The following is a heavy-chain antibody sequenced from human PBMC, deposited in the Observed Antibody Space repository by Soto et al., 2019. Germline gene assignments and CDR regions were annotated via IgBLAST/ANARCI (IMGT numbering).Heavy chain of an antibody. CDR2: IYPGDSDT. V-gene: IGHV5-51*01. J-gene: IGHJ6*02. CDR3: ARDNSGYDYWDRYFYYGMDV. Sequence: GESLKISCKGSGYSFTSYWIGWVRQMPGKGLEWMGIIYPGDSDTRYSPSFQGQVTISADKSISTAYLQMNSLKTEDTAVYYCARDNSGYDYWDRYFYYGMDVWGLGTTVTVSS. CDR1: GYSFTSYW. D-gene: IGHD5-12*01.